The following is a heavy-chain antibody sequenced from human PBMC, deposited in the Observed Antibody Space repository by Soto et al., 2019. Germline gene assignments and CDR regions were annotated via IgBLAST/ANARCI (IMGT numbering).Heavy chain of an antibody. CDR2: IYYSGST. D-gene: IGHD6-19*01. CDR1: GGSISSYY. J-gene: IGHJ4*02. V-gene: IGHV4-59*08. Sequence: SETLSLTCTVSGGSISSYYWSWIRQPPGKGLEWIGYIYYSGSTNYNPSVKGRFTISRDNAKNSLYLQMNNLKDEDTAVYYCAAGYSSGYYGIDFGGQGTLVTVSS. CDR3: AAGYSSGYYGIDF.